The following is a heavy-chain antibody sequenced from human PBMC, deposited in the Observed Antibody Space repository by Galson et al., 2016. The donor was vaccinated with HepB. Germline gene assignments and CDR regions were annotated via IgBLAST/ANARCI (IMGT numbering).Heavy chain of an antibody. D-gene: IGHD3-16*01. CDR3: TKDRLPWTHYGASFDV. V-gene: IGHV3-23*01. Sequence: SLRLSCAASGFNFANHGMNWVRQAPGKGLEWVSSLRGDGPHLAYADSVKGRFTISRDNSKMTVFLQMNTLGVDDTGVYYFTKDRLPWTHYGASFDVWGPGTPVSVSS. CDR2: LRGDGPHL. J-gene: IGHJ4*02. CDR1: GFNFANHG.